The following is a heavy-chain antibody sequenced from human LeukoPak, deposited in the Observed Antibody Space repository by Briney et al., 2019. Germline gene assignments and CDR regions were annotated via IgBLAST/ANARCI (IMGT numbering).Heavy chain of an antibody. CDR1: GYTFTGYY. CDR3: ARSRCSSTSCYRWFDP. D-gene: IGHD2-2*02. J-gene: IGHJ5*02. Sequence: GASVKVSCKASGYTFTGYYMHWVRQAPGQGLEWMGWINPNSGGTNYAQKFQGRVTMTRDTSISTAYMELSRLRSDDTAVYYCARSRCSSTSCYRWFDPWGQGTLVTVSS. V-gene: IGHV1-2*02. CDR2: INPNSGGT.